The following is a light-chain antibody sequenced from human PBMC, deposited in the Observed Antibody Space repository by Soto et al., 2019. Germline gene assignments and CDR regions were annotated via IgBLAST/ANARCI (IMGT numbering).Light chain of an antibody. CDR1: SSDVGGYNY. Sequence: QSALTQPASVSVSPGQSITISCTGTSSDVGGYNYVSWYQQHPGKAPKLMIYDVSNRPSGVSNRFSGSKSGNTASLTISGLQAEDEADYYCSSYTSSSTPPFGTGTKVHVL. CDR2: DVS. J-gene: IGLJ1*01. V-gene: IGLV2-14*01. CDR3: SSYTSSSTPP.